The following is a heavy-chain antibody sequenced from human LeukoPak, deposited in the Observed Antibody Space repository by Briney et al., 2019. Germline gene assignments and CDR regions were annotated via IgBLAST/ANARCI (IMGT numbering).Heavy chain of an antibody. CDR1: GFTFSSYA. CDR3: AKALCIVTGGYGLNYFAS. Sequence: PGGSLRLSCAASGFTFSSYAMSWVRQAPGKGLEWVSAISGSGGSTYYADSVKGRFTISRENSKNTLYLQMNSLRAEDTAVYYCAKALCIVTGGYGLNYFASWGRGPLVTVS. CDR2: ISGSGGST. V-gene: IGHV3-23*01. J-gene: IGHJ4*02. D-gene: IGHD6-25*01.